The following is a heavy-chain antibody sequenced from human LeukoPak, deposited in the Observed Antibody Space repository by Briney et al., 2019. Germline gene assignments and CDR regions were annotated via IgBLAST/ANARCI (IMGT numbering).Heavy chain of an antibody. V-gene: IGHV3-21*01. CDR2: ISSSSSYI. J-gene: IGHJ4*02. CDR1: GFTFSSYA. Sequence: PGGSLRLSCAASGFTFSSYAMSWVRQAPGKGLEWVSSISSSSSYIYYADSVKGRFTISRDNAKNSLYLQMNSLRAEDTAVYYCARETGLSSGYYSFDDWGQGTLVTVSS. CDR3: ARETGLSSGYYSFDD. D-gene: IGHD3-22*01.